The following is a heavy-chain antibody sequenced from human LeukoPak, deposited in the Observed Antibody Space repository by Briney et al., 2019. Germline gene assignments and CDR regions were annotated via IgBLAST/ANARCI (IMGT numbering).Heavy chain of an antibody. D-gene: IGHD2-15*01. CDR2: ILSGGIT. V-gene: IGHV3-53*05. J-gene: IGHJ4*02. CDR3: AKISGWQNYFDY. CDR1: GFTVSTHY. Sequence: GGSLRLSCAASGFTVSTHYMTWARQAPGKGLEWVSVILSGGITYYADSVKGRFTISRDNSKNTLYLQMNSLRSEDTAVYYCAKISGWQNYFDYWGQGTLVTVSS.